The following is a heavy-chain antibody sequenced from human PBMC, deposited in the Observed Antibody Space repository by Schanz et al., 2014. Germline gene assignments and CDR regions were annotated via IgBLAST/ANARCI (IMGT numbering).Heavy chain of an antibody. CDR2: INVYNGDT. J-gene: IGHJ3*02. V-gene: IGHV1-18*04. Sequence: QVQLVQSGREVKKPGASVKVSCKASGYTFPSYGISWVRQAPGQGLEWMGWINVYNGDTKFAKTFQERVNLTTDTSTSTAYMELRSLRSDDTAVYYCARNIIATARAYDIWGQGTMVTVSS. CDR1: GYTFPSYG. CDR3: ARNIIATARAYDI. D-gene: IGHD6-13*01.